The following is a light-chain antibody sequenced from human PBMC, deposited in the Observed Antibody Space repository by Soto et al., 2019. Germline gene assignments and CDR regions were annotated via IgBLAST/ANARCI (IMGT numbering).Light chain of an antibody. J-gene: IGKJ1*01. CDR1: QSVSSSY. Sequence: EIVLTQSPGTLSLSPGERATLSCRASQSVSSSYLAWYQQKPGKAPRLLIYGASSRATGIPDRFSGSGSGTDFTLTISRLEPEDFAVYYCQQYGSSQTWTFGQGTKVDIK. CDR3: QQYGSSQTWT. CDR2: GAS. V-gene: IGKV3-20*01.